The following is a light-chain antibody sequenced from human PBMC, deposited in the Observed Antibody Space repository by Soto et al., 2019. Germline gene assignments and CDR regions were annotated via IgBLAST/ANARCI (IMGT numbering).Light chain of an antibody. CDR1: SSDVGGYNY. CDR2: DVS. V-gene: IGLV2-14*01. CDR3: SSYTSSSTPYV. Sequence: QSVLTQPASVSGSPGQSITISCTGTSSDVGGYNYVSWYQQHPGKAPKLMIYDVSNRPSGVSNRFPGSKSGNTASLTISGHQAEDEADYYCSSYTSSSTPYVVVTGTKLTVL. J-gene: IGLJ1*01.